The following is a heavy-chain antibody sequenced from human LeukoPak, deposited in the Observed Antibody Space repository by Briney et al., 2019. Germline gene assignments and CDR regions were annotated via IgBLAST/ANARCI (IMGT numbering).Heavy chain of an antibody. CDR3: ARVVGGVGLDY. D-gene: IGHD3-16*01. Sequence: SETLSLTRSVSGGSISGYYWTWIRQPPGEALEYIGCIYYTGTTNYNPSLNSRVTISVDTSRNQFALKLSSVTAADTAVYYCARVVGGVGLDYWGQGTLVTVSS. CDR2: IYYTGTT. CDR1: GGSISGYY. V-gene: IGHV4-59*01. J-gene: IGHJ4*02.